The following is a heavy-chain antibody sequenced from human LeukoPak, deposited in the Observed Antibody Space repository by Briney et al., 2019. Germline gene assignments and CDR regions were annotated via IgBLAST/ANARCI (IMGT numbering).Heavy chain of an antibody. D-gene: IGHD6-19*01. CDR1: GGSFSGYY. V-gene: IGHV4-34*01. CDR3: ARRPAVVWFDP. J-gene: IGHJ5*02. CDR2: INHSGST. Sequence: PSETLSLTCVVYGGSFSGYYWSWIRQPPGKGLEWIGEINHSGSTNYNPSLKSRVTISVDTSKNQFSLKLSSVTAADTAVYYCARRPAVVWFDPWGQGTLVTVSS.